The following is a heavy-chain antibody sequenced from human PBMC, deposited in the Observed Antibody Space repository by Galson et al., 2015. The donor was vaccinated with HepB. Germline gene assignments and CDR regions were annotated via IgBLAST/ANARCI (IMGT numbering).Heavy chain of an antibody. J-gene: IGHJ4*02. CDR1: GFTFGDYA. Sequence: SLRLSCAASGFTFGDYAMTWFRQAPGKGLEWVGFIRSNAYGGTTEYAASVKGRFTISRDDSKDIAYLQMNRLKTEDTAMYYCSRGLQWGTVTTGNKLLDYWGQGT. CDR3: SRGLQWGTVTTGNKLLDY. V-gene: IGHV3-49*03. CDR2: IRSNAYGGTT. D-gene: IGHD4-17*01.